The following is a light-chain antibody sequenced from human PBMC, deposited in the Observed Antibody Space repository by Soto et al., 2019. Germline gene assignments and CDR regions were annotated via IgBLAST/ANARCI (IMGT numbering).Light chain of an antibody. CDR2: DVS. J-gene: IGKJ2*03. V-gene: IGKV1-5*01. Sequence: DIQMTQSPPTLPASVGDRVTITCRASQDISRWLAWYQQKPGKAPELLIYDVSTLQGGVPSRFSGTGAGTEFTLTINSLQPEYLATYYCQQYNAYYRFGQGTKVDIK. CDR3: QQYNAYYR. CDR1: QDISRW.